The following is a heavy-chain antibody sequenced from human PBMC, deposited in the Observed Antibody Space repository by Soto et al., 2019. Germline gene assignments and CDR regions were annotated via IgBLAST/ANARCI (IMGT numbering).Heavy chain of an antibody. CDR3: AKDRSGTTADAFDI. Sequence: PGGTLKLSCAASGFPLSTYAPHWVRHAPGKGLEWVSTITNSGGITYYADSVKGRFTISRDNSQNTLYLQMNSLRAEDTAIYYCAKDRSGTTADAFDIWGQGTMVTVSS. CDR1: GFPLSTYA. J-gene: IGHJ3*02. V-gene: IGHV3-23*01. CDR2: ITNSGGIT. D-gene: IGHD1-1*01.